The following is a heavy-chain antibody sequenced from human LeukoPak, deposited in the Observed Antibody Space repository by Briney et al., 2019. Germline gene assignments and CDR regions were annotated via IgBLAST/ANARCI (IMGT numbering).Heavy chain of an antibody. D-gene: IGHD3-10*01. CDR1: GFTFSSYS. CDR3: ARDRMVRGENWIDP. J-gene: IGHJ5*02. V-gene: IGHV3-21*01. Sequence: GGSLRLSCAASGFTFSSYSMNWVRQAPGKGLEWVSSISSSSSYIYYADSVKGRFTISRDNAKNSLYLQMNSLRAEDTAVYYCARDRMVRGENWIDPWGQGTLVTVSS. CDR2: ISSSSSYI.